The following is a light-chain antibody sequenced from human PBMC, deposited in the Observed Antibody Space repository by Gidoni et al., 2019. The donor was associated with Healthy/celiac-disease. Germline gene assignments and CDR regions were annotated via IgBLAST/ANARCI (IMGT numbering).Light chain of an antibody. Sequence: QSVLTQPPSASGTPGQRVTIPCSGSSSNIGSNTVNWYQQLPGTAPKLLIYSNNQRPSGVPDRFSGSKSGTSASLANSGLQSEDEADYYCAAWDDSLNGLVFGGGTKLTVL. CDR3: AAWDDSLNGLV. CDR2: SNN. J-gene: IGLJ3*02. CDR1: SSNIGSNT. V-gene: IGLV1-44*01.